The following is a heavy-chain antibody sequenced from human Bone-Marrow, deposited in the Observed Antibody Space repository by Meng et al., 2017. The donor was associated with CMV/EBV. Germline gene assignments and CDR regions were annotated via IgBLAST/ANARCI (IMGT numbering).Heavy chain of an antibody. V-gene: IGHV1-18*01. D-gene: IGHD6-19*01. Sequence: ASVKVSCKASGYTFTNYGISWVRQAPGQGLEWMGWISVYNGYTNYAQKFQGRVTITADKSTSTAYMELSSLRSEDTAVYYCASSLGSSGWPYYYYGMDVWGQGTTVTVAS. J-gene: IGHJ6*02. CDR1: GYTFTNYG. CDR3: ASSLGSSGWPYYYYGMDV. CDR2: ISVYNGYT.